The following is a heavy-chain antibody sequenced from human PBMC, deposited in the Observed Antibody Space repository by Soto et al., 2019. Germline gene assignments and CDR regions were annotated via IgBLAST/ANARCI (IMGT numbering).Heavy chain of an antibody. Sequence: PSETLSLTCAVYGGSFSGYYWSWIRKPPGKGLEWIGEINHSGSTNYNPSLKSRVTISVDTSKNQFSLKLSSVTAADTAVYYCARGQFYCSSTSCYGNWFDPWGQGTLVTVSS. J-gene: IGHJ5*02. D-gene: IGHD2-2*01. CDR2: INHSGST. CDR3: ARGQFYCSSTSCYGNWFDP. CDR1: GGSFSGYY. V-gene: IGHV4-34*01.